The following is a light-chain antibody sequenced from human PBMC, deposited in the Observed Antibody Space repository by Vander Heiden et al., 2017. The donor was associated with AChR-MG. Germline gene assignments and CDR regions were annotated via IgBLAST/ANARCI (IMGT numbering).Light chain of an antibody. V-gene: IGKV3-11*01. J-gene: IGKJ1*01. CDR1: QSVSSS. CDR2: DAS. CDR3: QQRRNWPWT. Sequence: EIVLTQSPATLSLSPGEGATLSCRASQSVSSSLAWYQQKPGQAPRLLIYDASNRATGIPARFSGSGSGTDFTLKISSIEPEDVGVYYCQQRRNWPWTFGQRTKVEVK.